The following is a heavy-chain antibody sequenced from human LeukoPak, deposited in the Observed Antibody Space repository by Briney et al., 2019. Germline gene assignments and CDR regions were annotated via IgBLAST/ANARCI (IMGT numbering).Heavy chain of an antibody. J-gene: IGHJ4*02. V-gene: IGHV1-18*01. CDR2: VSSYNGNT. D-gene: IGHD3-3*01. CDR1: GYNFIGYG. CDR3: ARVHPHYDLCHAFDH. Sequence: ASVKVSCKASGYNFIGYGITWVRQAPGQGLEWMGWVSSYNGNTAFAQKFQGRISMTTEISTTTVYMELRGLRSDDTAVYYCARVHPHYDLCHAFDHWGQGTLVTVSS.